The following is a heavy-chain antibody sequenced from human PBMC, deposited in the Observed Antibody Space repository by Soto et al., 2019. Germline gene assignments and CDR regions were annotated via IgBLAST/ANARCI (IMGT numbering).Heavy chain of an antibody. CDR3: GRDGVGATPLGWFDP. CDR1: GYTFIGYY. D-gene: IGHD1-26*01. V-gene: IGHV1-2*06. J-gene: IGHJ5*02. CDR2: INPRSGDT. Sequence: ASVKVSCKASGYTFIGYYIHWVRQAPGQGLEWMVRINPRSGDTTYAQKFQGRLTMTRDTSISAAYMELSSLRSDDTAVYYCGRDGVGATPLGWFDPWGQGSLVTVSS.